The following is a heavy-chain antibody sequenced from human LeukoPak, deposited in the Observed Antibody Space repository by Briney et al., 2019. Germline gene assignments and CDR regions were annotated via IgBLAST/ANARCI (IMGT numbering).Heavy chain of an antibody. CDR3: ARDPFDYGDSSHYFDY. Sequence: PGGSLRLSCAVSGFTFSSYWMSWVRQAPGKGLEWVANIKQDGSEKYYVDSVKGRFTISRDNAKNSLYLQMNSLRAEDTAVYYCARDPFDYGDSSHYFDYWGQGTLVTLSS. CDR1: GFTFSSYW. D-gene: IGHD4-17*01. V-gene: IGHV3-7*01. J-gene: IGHJ4*02. CDR2: IKQDGSEK.